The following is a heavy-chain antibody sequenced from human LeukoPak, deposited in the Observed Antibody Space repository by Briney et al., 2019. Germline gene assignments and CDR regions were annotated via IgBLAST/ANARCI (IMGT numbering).Heavy chain of an antibody. CDR3: ARAGLLQMVRGVTTDDPGDY. J-gene: IGHJ4*02. D-gene: IGHD3-10*01. CDR1: GYTFSGFY. V-gene: IGHV7-4-1*02. Sequence: GASVKVSCRASGYTFSGFYIHWVRQAPGQGLEWMGWINTNTGNPTYAQGFTGRFVFSLDTSVSTAYLQISSLKAEVTAVYYCARAGLLQMVRGVTTDDPGDYWGQGTLVTVSS. CDR2: INTNTGNP.